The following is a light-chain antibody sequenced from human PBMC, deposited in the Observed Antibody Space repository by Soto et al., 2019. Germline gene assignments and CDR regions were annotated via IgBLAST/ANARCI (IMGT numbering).Light chain of an antibody. J-gene: IGKJ1*01. Sequence: DIQMTQSPSSLSASVGDRVTITCRASQSISRFLNWYQQKSGKPPQLLIYAAYSLQSGVPSRFSGSGSGTDFTLTISSLQPEDFATYYCQQTYITPPWTFGQGSKVEIK. CDR1: QSISRF. V-gene: IGKV1-39*01. CDR3: QQTYITPPWT. CDR2: AAY.